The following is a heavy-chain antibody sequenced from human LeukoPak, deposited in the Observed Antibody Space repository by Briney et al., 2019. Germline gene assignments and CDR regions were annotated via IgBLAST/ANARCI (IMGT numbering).Heavy chain of an antibody. V-gene: IGHV3-15*01. J-gene: IGHJ6*03. D-gene: IGHD3-16*01. CDR3: TTASPEYVLVGYYYMDV. CDR1: GFTFSNAW. Sequence: GGSLRLSCAASGFTFSNAWMSWVRQAPGKGLEWVGRIKSKTDGGTTDYAAPVKGRFTISRDDSKNTLYLQMNSLKTEDTAVYYCTTASPEYVLVGYYYMDVWGKGTTVTVSS. CDR2: IKSKTDGGTT.